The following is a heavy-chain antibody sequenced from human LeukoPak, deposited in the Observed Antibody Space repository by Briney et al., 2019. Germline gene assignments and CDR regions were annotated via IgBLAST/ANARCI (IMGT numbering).Heavy chain of an antibody. CDR2: IYYSGST. J-gene: IGHJ4*02. Sequence: SETLSLTCTVSGGSISSGGYYWSWIRQHPGMGLEWIGYIYYSGSTYYNPSLKSRVTISVDTSKNQFSLKLSSVTAADTAVYYCARENEYYFDYWGQGTLVTVSS. CDR3: ARENEYYFDY. CDR1: GGSISSGGYY. V-gene: IGHV4-31*03.